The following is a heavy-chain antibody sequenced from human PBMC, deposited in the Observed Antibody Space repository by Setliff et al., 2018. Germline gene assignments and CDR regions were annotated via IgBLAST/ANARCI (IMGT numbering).Heavy chain of an antibody. D-gene: IGHD3-16*02. CDR3: ARGRYDYVWGSYHLWDY. V-gene: IGHV4-61*09. Sequence: PAETLSLTCTVSGGSISSGSYSWSWIRQPAGKGLEWIGHIYTSGSTNYNPSLKSRVTISVDTSKNQFSLKLSSVTAADTAVYYCARGRYDYVWGSYHLWDYWGQGTLVTVS. CDR1: GGSISSGSYS. J-gene: IGHJ4*02. CDR2: IYTSGST.